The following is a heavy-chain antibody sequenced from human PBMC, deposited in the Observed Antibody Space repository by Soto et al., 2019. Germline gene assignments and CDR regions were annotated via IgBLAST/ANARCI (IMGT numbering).Heavy chain of an antibody. D-gene: IGHD2-2*01. Sequence: PGGSLRLSCAASGFTFSDYYMSWIRQAPGKGLEWVSYISSSGSTIYYADSVKGRFTISRDNAKNSLYLQMNSLRAEDTAVYYCARDRGYCSSTSCHNWFDPWGQGTLVTVSS. CDR1: GFTFSDYY. V-gene: IGHV3-11*01. CDR2: ISSSGSTI. J-gene: IGHJ5*02. CDR3: ARDRGYCSSTSCHNWFDP.